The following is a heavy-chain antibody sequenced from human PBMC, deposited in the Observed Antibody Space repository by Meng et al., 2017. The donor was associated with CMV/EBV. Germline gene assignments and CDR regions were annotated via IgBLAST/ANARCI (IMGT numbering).Heavy chain of an antibody. CDR2: ISSSSSCI. V-gene: IGHV3-21*01. Sequence: EVQLVESGGGLVERGGSLGLSCAASGFTFSSYSMNWVRPAPGKGLEWVSSISSSSSCIYYADSVKGRFTISRDNAKNSLYLQMNSLRAEDTAVYYCARVEDYGDYAIDYWGQGTLVTVAS. CDR3: ARVEDYGDYAIDY. D-gene: IGHD4-17*01. J-gene: IGHJ4*02. CDR1: GFTFSSYS.